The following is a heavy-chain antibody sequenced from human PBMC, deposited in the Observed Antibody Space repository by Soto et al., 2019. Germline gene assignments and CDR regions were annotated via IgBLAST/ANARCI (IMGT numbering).Heavy chain of an antibody. V-gene: IGHV2-5*02. CDR3: AHRVLRTVFGLVTTTAIYFDF. CDR2: IYWADDK. J-gene: IGHJ4*02. D-gene: IGHD3-3*01. Sequence: QITLNESGPTVVRPTETLTLTCRFSGFSLTTSGVGVGWIRQSPGKAPEWLALIYWADDKRYSASLKSRLTITKGASKSQVVLTVSDLDPTDTATYYCAHRVLRTVFGLVTTTAIYFDFWGQGTPVAVSS. CDR1: GFSLTTSGVG.